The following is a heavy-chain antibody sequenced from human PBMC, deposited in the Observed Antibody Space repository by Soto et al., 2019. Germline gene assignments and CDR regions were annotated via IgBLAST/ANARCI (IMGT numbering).Heavy chain of an antibody. CDR3: ARRWGTTFDY. V-gene: IGHV4-59*08. Sequence: QVQLQESGPGLVKPSETLSLTCTVSGGSICSYYWSWIRQPPGKGLEWIGYIYYSGSTNYNPSLKSRVTISVDTSKNQFSLKLSSVTAADTAVYHCARRWGTTFDYWGQGTLVTVSS. J-gene: IGHJ4*02. CDR2: IYYSGST. D-gene: IGHD3-16*01. CDR1: GGSICSYY.